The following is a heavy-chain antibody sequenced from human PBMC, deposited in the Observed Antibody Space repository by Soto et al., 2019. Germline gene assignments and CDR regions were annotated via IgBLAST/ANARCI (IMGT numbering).Heavy chain of an antibody. CDR3: ARARSAGRRTFDY. D-gene: IGHD6-19*01. J-gene: IGHJ4*02. CDR2: INHSGST. CDR1: GGSFSGYY. Sequence: QVQLQQWGAGLLKPSETLSLTCAVYGGSFSGYYWSWIRQPPGKGLEWIGEINHSGSTNYNPSLKSRVPISGDQSKNQVPPKLSSVTAADTAVYYCARARSAGRRTFDYWGQGTLVTVSS. V-gene: IGHV4-34*01.